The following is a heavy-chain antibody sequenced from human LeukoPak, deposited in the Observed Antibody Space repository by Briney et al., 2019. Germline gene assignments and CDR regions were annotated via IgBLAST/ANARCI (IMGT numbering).Heavy chain of an antibody. CDR1: GGSISTSSYY. J-gene: IGHJ4*02. CDR3: ARETKTYYFESSAYYPYYFDS. V-gene: IGHV4-39*02. Sequence: SETLSLTCIVSGGSISTSSYYWGWIRQPPGKGLEWIGTIYYSGSTNYNPSLKSRVTISVDTSKNHFSLKLSSVTAADTGVYYCARETKTYYFESSAYYPYYFDSWGQGTLVTVSS. D-gene: IGHD3-22*01. CDR2: IYYSGST.